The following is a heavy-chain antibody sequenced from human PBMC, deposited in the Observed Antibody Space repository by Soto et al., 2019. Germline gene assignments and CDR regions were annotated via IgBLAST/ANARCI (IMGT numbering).Heavy chain of an antibody. CDR2: ISGSGGST. CDR3: AKVESSWSDFDY. J-gene: IGHJ4*02. D-gene: IGHD6-13*01. CDR1: GFTFSSYA. Sequence: EVQLLESGGGLVQPGGSLRLSCAASGFTFSSYAMSWVRQAPGKGLEWVSAISGSGGSTYYADSVKGRFTISRDNSKHTLYLQMNSLRAEDTAVYYCAKVESSWSDFDYWGQGTLVTVSS. V-gene: IGHV3-23*01.